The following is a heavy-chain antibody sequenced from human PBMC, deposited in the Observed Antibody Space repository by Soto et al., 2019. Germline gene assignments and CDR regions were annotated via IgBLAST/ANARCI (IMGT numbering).Heavy chain of an antibody. CDR3: AKQRRWNDVWFDP. D-gene: IGHD1-1*01. CDR1: GFTFSSYA. J-gene: IGHJ5*02. CDR2: ISGSGGST. Sequence: GESLKISCAASGFTFSSYAMSWVRQAPGKGLEWVSAISGSGGSTYYADSVKGRFTISRDNSKNTLYLQMNSLRAEDTAVYYCAKQRRWNDVWFDPWGQGTLVTVSS. V-gene: IGHV3-23*01.